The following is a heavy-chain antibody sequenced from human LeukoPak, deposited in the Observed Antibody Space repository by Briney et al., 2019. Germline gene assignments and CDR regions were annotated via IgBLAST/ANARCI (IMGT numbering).Heavy chain of an antibody. Sequence: ASVKVSCKASGGTFSSYAISWVRQAPGQGLEWMGRIIPILGIANYAQKFQGRVTITVDKSTSTAYMELSSLRSEDTAVYYCARDSTIFGVVIRYWGQGTLVTVSS. CDR2: IIPILGIA. D-gene: IGHD3-3*01. CDR3: ARDSTIFGVVIRY. CDR1: GGTFSSYA. V-gene: IGHV1-69*04. J-gene: IGHJ4*02.